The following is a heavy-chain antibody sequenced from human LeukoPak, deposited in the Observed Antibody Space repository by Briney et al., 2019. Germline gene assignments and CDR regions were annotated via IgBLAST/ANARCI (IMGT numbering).Heavy chain of an antibody. V-gene: IGHV1-8*03. Sequence: ASVKVSCKASGYTFTSYDINWVRQATGQGLEWMGWMNPNSGNTGYAQKFQGRVTITADESTSTAYMELSSLRSEDTAVYYCASGDYYDSSGYYSYWYFDLWGRGTLVTVSS. D-gene: IGHD3-22*01. CDR2: MNPNSGNT. CDR1: GYTFTSYD. CDR3: ASGDYYDSSGYYSYWYFDL. J-gene: IGHJ2*01.